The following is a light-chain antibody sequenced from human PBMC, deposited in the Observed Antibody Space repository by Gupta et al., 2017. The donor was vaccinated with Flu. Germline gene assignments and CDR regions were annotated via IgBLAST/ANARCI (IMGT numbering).Light chain of an antibody. CDR2: WAS. Sequence: DIVMTQSPDSLNASLGERATLNCRSSRSVLYFSNHKDHLAWYQQRPGQPPHLLIYWASIRDSGVPDRFSGGGSVTEFTLTISNVQPEDVAVYYCQQYYSTPYTFGQGTKLEI. V-gene: IGKV4-1*01. CDR3: QQYYSTPYT. CDR1: RSVLYFSNHKDH. J-gene: IGKJ2*01.